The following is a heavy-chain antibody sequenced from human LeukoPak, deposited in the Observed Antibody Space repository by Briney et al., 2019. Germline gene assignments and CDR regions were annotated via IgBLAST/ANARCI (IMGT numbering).Heavy chain of an antibody. V-gene: IGHV4-59*01. D-gene: IGHD3-10*01. CDR1: GGSISSYY. CDR3: ARLYYYGSGSYQGNWFDP. Sequence: SETLSLTCTVSGGSISSYYWSWIRQPPGKGLEWIGYIYYSGSTNYSPSLKSRVTISVDTSKNQFSLKLSSVTAADTAVYYCARLYYYGSGSYQGNWFDPWGQGTLVTVSS. J-gene: IGHJ5*02. CDR2: IYYSGST.